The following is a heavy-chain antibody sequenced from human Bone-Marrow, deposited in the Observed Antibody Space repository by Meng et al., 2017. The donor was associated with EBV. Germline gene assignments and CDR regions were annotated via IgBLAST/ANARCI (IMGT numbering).Heavy chain of an antibody. Sequence: DSGQGLVKPSGTLSLTCAVSGDSNSSSHWWSWVRQPPGKGLEWIGEMHPSGSTNYNPSLKSRVTISVDNSKNQFSLKLTSVTAADTAVYYCAKSNDYSLNSWGQGTLVTASS. V-gene: IGHV4-4*02. CDR2: MHPSGST. CDR1: GDSNSSSHW. D-gene: IGHD4-11*01. J-gene: IGHJ4*02. CDR3: AKSNDYSLNS.